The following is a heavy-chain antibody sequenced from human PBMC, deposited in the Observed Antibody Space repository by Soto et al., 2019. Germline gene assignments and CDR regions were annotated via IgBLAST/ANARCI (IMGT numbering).Heavy chain of an antibody. CDR1: GGSISPYY. J-gene: IGHJ4*02. Sequence: PSETLSLTCTVSGGSISPYYWSWIRQPPGRGLEWVAYIYYNGTTYYNPSLKSRVTISVDTSKNQFSLKLSSMTAADTAVYYCARVGGFGATTIDYWGQGTLVTVSS. CDR2: IYYNGTT. D-gene: IGHD3-10*01. V-gene: IGHV4-59*08. CDR3: ARVGGFGATTIDY.